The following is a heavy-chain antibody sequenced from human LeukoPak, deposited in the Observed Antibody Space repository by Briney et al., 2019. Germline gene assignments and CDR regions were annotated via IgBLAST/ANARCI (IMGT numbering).Heavy chain of an antibody. V-gene: IGHV1-69*05. Sequence: GASVKVSCKASGGTFNSYAISWVRQAPGQGLEWMGGIMPLFGTANYAQEFQGRVTFTTDESASTAYMEVSSLRSEETAVYYCASGSLGDGYGVGDYYQYMDVWAKGPRSPSP. CDR2: IMPLFGTA. CDR3: ASGSLGDGYGVGDYYQYMDV. D-gene: IGHD5-24*01. J-gene: IGHJ6*03. CDR1: GGTFNSYA.